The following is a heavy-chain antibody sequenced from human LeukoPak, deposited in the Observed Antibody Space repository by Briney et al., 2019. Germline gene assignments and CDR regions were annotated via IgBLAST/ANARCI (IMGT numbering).Heavy chain of an antibody. J-gene: IGHJ4*02. V-gene: IGHV3-21*04. Sequence: GGSLRLSCAASGFTFSSYSMNWDRQAPGKGLERVSSISSSSSYIYYADSVKGRFPISRDNSKNTLYLQMNSLRAEDTAVYYCTATGIGLQGHWGQGTLVTVSS. CDR2: ISSSSSYI. D-gene: IGHD4-11*01. CDR1: GFTFSSYS. CDR3: TATGIGLQGH.